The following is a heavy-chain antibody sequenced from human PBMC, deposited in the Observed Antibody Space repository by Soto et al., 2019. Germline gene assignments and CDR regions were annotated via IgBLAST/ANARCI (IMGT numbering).Heavy chain of an antibody. V-gene: IGHV1-8*01. Sequence: ASVKVSCKASGYTFTSYDINWVRQATGQGLEWMGWMNPNSGNTGYAQKFQGRVTMTRNTSISTAYMELSSLRSEDTAVYYCARSKNPNTLYYYYGMDVWGQGTTVTVSS. J-gene: IGHJ6*02. CDR2: MNPNSGNT. CDR1: GYTFTSYD. CDR3: ARSKNPNTLYYYYGMDV.